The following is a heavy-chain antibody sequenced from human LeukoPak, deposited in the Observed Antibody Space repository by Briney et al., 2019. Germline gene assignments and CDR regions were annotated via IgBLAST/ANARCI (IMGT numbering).Heavy chain of an antibody. CDR1: GFTFSSYA. D-gene: IGHD2-8*01. J-gene: IGHJ4*02. CDR3: ARAGRLGVFDY. V-gene: IGHV3-23*01. CDR2: ISGSGGST. Sequence: GSLRLSCAASGFTFSSYAMSWVRQAPGKGLECVSSISGSGGSTNYADSVKGRFTISRDNSKNTLYLQVNSLRAEDTAVYYCARAGRLGVFDYWGQGTLVTVSS.